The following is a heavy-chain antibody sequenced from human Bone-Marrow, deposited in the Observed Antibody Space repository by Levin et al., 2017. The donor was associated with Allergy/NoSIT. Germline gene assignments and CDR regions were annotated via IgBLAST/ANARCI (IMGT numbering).Heavy chain of an antibody. D-gene: IGHD3-10*01. CDR3: TRDFGRGCYLGY. CDR1: GDSVSNDSTS. V-gene: IGHV6-1*01. Sequence: NASETLSLTCAISGDSVSNDSTSWSWVRQSPSRGLEWLGRTYYRSKWYNDYAVSVKSRIIINPDTSKNHFSLQLNSVTPEDTAVYYCTRDFGRGCYLGYWGQGVLVTVSS. J-gene: IGHJ4*02. CDR2: TYYRSKWYN.